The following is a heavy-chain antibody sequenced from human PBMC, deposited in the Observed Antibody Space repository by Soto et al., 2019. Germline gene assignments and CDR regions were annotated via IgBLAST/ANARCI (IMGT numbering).Heavy chain of an antibody. CDR3: AKGACGAECFYHFDS. V-gene: IGHV3-23*01. CDR1: GFIFSSYA. J-gene: IGHJ4*02. CDR2: ISVRGDRI. D-gene: IGHD2-21*01. Sequence: GGSLRLSCAASGFIFSSYAMNWVRQAPGRGLKGVSGISVRGDRIYYADSVKGRFLNSRDNSKNSLYIQLNNLRAEDTAVYYCAKGACGAECFYHFDSWGQGTLVHV.